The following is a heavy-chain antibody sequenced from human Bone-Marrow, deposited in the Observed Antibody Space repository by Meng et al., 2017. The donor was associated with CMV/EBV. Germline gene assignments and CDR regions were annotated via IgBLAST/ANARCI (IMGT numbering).Heavy chain of an antibody. J-gene: IGHJ4*02. V-gene: IGHV3-21*01. Sequence: EVQLVESGGTLVQPGGSLRLSCAASGFTVSSDYMNWVRQAPGKGLEWVSSISSSSSYIYYADSVKGRFTISRDNAKNSLYLQMNSLRAEDTAVYYCAGLLGEGYSYGYRGYYFDYWGQGTLVTVSS. CDR3: AGLLGEGYSYGYRGYYFDY. CDR1: GFTVSSDY. CDR2: ISSSSSYI. D-gene: IGHD5-18*01.